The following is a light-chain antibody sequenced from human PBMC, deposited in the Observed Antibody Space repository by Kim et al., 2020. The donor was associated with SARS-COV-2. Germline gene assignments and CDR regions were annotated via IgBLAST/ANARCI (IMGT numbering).Light chain of an antibody. J-gene: IGLJ2*01. CDR3: QVWDRSQIV. CDR2: QDT. V-gene: IGLV3-1*01. Sequence: SYELTQPPSVSVSPGQTASIPCSGENWVDKYVYWYQHKPGQSPVLVVFQDTRRPSGIPDRFSGSKSGSTSTLTISGAQVMDEADYHCQVWDRSQIVFGGG. CDR1: NWVDKY.